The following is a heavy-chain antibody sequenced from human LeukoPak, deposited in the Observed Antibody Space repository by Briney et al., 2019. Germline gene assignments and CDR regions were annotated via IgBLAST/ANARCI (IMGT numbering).Heavy chain of an antibody. Sequence: GGSLRLSRAASGFTVSSNYMSWVRQAPGKGLEWVSVINSGGRTYYADSVKGRFTISRDNAKNSLYLQMNSLRAEDTAVYYCATEGYYGPYYGMDVWGQGTTVTVSS. V-gene: IGHV3-53*01. CDR1: GFTVSSNY. CDR3: ATEGYYGPYYGMDV. D-gene: IGHD3-10*01. CDR2: INSGGRT. J-gene: IGHJ6*02.